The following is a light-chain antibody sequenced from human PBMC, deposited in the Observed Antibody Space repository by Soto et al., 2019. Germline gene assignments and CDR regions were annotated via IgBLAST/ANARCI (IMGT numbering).Light chain of an antibody. Sequence: EIVLTQSPGTLSLSPGERVTLSCRASHTLSTNSLAWYQQRLGQTPRLLIYAASTRDTDIPARFNGSGSVTDFALTISRLEPEDFALYYCQQYDASPLTSGPETKVDGK. V-gene: IGKV3-20*01. CDR1: HTLSTNS. CDR3: QQYDASPLT. CDR2: AAS. J-gene: IGKJ3*01.